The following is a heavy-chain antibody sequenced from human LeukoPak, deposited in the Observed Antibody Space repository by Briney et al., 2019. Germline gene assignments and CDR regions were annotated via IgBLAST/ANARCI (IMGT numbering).Heavy chain of an antibody. D-gene: IGHD2-2*01. Sequence: GASVKVSCKASGYTFTGYYMHWVRQAPGQGLEWMGWINPNSGGTNYAQKFQGWVTMTRDTSISTAYMELSRLRSDDTAVYYCARAGRLVYSSTSCARRGYGMDVWGKGTTVTVSS. CDR2: INPNSGGT. CDR1: GYTFTGYY. J-gene: IGHJ6*04. V-gene: IGHV1-2*04. CDR3: ARAGRLVYSSTSCARRGYGMDV.